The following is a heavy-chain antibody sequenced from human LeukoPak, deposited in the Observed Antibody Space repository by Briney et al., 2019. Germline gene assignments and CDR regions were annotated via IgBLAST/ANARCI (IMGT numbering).Heavy chain of an antibody. CDR2: IKSKVDGETT. CDR3: AIDEPDYAPYDFDY. V-gene: IGHV3-15*01. J-gene: IGHJ4*02. Sequence: GGSLRLSCVASRFTFSNAWMNWVRQAPGKGLEWVARIKSKVDGETTDYAAPVKGRFTISRDDSNNMLYLQMNSLKIEDTAVYYCAIDEPDYAPYDFDYWGQGTLVAVSS. D-gene: IGHD4-17*01. CDR1: RFTFSNAW.